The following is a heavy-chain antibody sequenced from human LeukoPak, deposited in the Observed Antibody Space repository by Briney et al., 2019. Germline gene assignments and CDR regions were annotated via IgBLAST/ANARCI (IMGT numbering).Heavy chain of an antibody. CDR2: ISANNGDT. Sequence: ASVKVSCKASDYTFTSYGISWVRQAPGQGLEWVGWISANNGDTDYAQKFQARVTMTTDTSTSTAYMELRSLRSDDTAVYYCARESHVSREDSWGQGTLVTVSS. V-gene: IGHV1-18*01. J-gene: IGHJ4*02. CDR3: ARESHVSREDS. D-gene: IGHD1-26*01. CDR1: DYTFTSYG.